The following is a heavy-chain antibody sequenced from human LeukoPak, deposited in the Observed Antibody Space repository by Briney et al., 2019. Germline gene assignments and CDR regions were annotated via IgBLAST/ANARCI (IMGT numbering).Heavy chain of an antibody. D-gene: IGHD3-3*01. V-gene: IGHV3-23*01. CDR2: ISGSGGST. CDR1: GFTFSIYA. Sequence: GGSLRLSCAASGFTFSIYAMSCVRQAPGKGLECVSAISGSGGSTYYADSVKGRFTISRDNFKNTLYLQMNSLRAEDTAVYYCAKDGPVLRFLEWLSVWGQGTLVTVSS. J-gene: IGHJ4*02. CDR3: AKDGPVLRFLEWLSV.